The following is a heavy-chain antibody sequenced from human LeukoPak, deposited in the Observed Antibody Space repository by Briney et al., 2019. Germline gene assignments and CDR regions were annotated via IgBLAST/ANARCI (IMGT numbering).Heavy chain of an antibody. CDR3: AKDQGYSYGYVSY. CDR1: GFTFSIHG. Sequence: PGGSLRLSCAASGFTFSIHGMNWVRQGPGKGLEWVSGITGGGGSTYYADSVKGRFTISRDNSKNTLYLQMNSLRPEDTAVYYCAKDQGYSYGYVSYWGQGTLVTVSS. CDR2: ITGGGGST. V-gene: IGHV3-23*01. J-gene: IGHJ4*02. D-gene: IGHD5-18*01.